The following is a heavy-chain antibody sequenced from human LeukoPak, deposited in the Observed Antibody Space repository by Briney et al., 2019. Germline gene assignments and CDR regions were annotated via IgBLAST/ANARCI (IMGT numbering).Heavy chain of an antibody. J-gene: IGHJ4*02. V-gene: IGHV4-34*01. Sequence: SETLSLTCAVYGGSFSGCYWSWIRQPPGKGLEWIGEINHSGSTNYNPSLKSRVTISVDTSNNQFSLKLSSVTAAHTAVYYCACTPTYYDFWSGYYPYYFDYWGQGTLVTVSS. CDR2: INHSGST. CDR1: GGSFSGCY. CDR3: ACTPTYYDFWSGYYPYYFDY. D-gene: IGHD3-3*01.